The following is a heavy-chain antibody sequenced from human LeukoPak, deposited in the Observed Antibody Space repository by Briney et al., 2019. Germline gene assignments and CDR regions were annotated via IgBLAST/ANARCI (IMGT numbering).Heavy chain of an antibody. J-gene: IGHJ4*02. Sequence: SETLSLTCTVSGGSISSSSYYWGWIRQPPGKGLEWIGSIYYSGSTYYNPSLKSRVTISVDTSKNQFSLKLSSVTAADTAVYYCAREADDYGADFDYWGQGTLVTVSS. CDR2: IYYSGST. D-gene: IGHD4-17*01. CDR1: GGSISSSSYY. V-gene: IGHV4-39*02. CDR3: AREADDYGADFDY.